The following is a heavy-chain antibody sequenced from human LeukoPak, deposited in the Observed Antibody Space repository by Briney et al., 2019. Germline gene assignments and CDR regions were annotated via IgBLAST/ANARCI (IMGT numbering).Heavy chain of an antibody. CDR3: ARSVYYDSSGYYDFDY. Sequence: GESLKISCKGSGYSFTSYWIGWVRQMPGKGLEWMGIIYPGDSDTRYSPSFQGQVTISADKSISTAYLQWSSLKASDTAMYYCARSVYYDSSGYYDFDYWGQGTLVTVSS. D-gene: IGHD3-22*01. V-gene: IGHV5-51*01. CDR1: GYSFTSYW. J-gene: IGHJ4*02. CDR2: IYPGDSDT.